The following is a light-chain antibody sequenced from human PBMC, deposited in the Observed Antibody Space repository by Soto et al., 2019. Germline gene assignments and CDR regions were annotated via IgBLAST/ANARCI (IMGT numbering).Light chain of an antibody. J-gene: IGKJ2*01. V-gene: IGKV1-5*03. CDR1: QSINYY. CDR2: KAS. Sequence: DVQMTQSPSTLSASVGDTVTITCRASQSINYYVAWFQQKPGKAPKLLIYKASSIESGVPSRFSGRGSGTEFTLTISSLQPEDSATYYCQQHNSYSYTFGQGTKLEIK. CDR3: QQHNSYSYT.